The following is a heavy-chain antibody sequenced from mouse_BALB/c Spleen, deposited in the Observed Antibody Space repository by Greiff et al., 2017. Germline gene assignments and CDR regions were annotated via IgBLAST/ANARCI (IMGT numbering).Heavy chain of an antibody. CDR2: ISSGSSTI. V-gene: IGHV5-17*02. Sequence: EVKLVESGGGLVQPGGSRKLSCAASGFTFSSFGMHWVRQAPEKGLEWVAYISSGSSTIYYADTVKGRFTISRDNPKNTLFLQMTSLRSEDTAVYYYARCYDGYYYAMDYWGQGTSVTVSS. J-gene: IGHJ4*01. CDR3: ARCYDGYYYAMDY. CDR1: GFTFSSFG. D-gene: IGHD2-3*01.